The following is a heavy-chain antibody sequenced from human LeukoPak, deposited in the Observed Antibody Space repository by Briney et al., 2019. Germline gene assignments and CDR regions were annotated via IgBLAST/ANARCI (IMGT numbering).Heavy chain of an antibody. J-gene: IGHJ4*02. D-gene: IGHD4-17*01. CDR3: AKDRGDYGDYVSHFDY. V-gene: IGHV1-18*01. Sequence: ASVKVPCKASGYTFTSYGISWVRQAPGQGLEWMGWISAYNGNTNYAQKLQGRVTMTTDTSTSTAYMELRSLRAEDSAVYYCAKDRGDYGDYVSHFDYWGQGTLVTVSS. CDR2: ISAYNGNT. CDR1: GYTFTSYG.